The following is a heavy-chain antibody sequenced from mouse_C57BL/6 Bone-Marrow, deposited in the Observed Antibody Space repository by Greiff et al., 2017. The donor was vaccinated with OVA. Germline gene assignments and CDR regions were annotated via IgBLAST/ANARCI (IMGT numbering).Heavy chain of an antibody. J-gene: IGHJ4*01. CDR1: GYTFTSYW. D-gene: IGHD1-1*01. Sequence: VQLQQSGTVLARPGASVKMSCKTSGYTFTSYWMHWVKQRPGQGLEWIGAINPGNSDTSYNQKFKGKATLTAVTSASTAYMELSSLTNEDSAVDYCTRYGEYYAMDYWGQGTSVTVSA. CDR2: INPGNSDT. V-gene: IGHV1-5*01. CDR3: TRYGEYYAMDY.